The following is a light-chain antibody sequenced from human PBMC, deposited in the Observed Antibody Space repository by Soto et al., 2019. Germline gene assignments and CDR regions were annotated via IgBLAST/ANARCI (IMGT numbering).Light chain of an antibody. Sequence: EIVLTQSPATLSLSPGERATLSCRAGQNIGTSLVWSQQKPGQSPRLLIYGASTRATGIPARFSGSGSGTEFTLTISSLQSEDFAVYHCQQYNNWPAITFGQGTRLEIK. CDR1: QNIGTS. CDR2: GAS. CDR3: QQYNNWPAIT. J-gene: IGKJ5*01. V-gene: IGKV3D-15*01.